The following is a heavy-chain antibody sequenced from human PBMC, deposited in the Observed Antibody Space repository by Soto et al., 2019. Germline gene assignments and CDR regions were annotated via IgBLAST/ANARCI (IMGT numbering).Heavy chain of an antibody. V-gene: IGHV4-30-4*08. CDR3: AREDDGGDRDYYGLDV. J-gene: IGHJ6*02. D-gene: IGHD2-21*02. CDR1: GGSISSEYFH. Sequence: PSETLSRTCAGSGGSISSEYFHWTWIRQSAGKGLEWIGYIHYTGSIMYNPSFKSRLTMAVDTTKNQFSLQLTSVTAADTAVYFCAREDDGGDRDYYGLDVWGQGTTVTVSS. CDR2: IHYTGSI.